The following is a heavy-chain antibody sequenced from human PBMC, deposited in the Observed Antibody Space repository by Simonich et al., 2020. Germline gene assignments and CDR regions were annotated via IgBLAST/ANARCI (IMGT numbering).Heavy chain of an antibody. J-gene: IGHJ4*02. D-gene: IGHD2-15*01. CDR1: GYTFTSYG. CDR3: ARASRGTWWYYYFDY. Sequence: QVQLVQSGAEVKKPGASVKVSCKASGYTFTSYGISWVRQAPGQGLEWMERISAYNGNTNDAQKLQGRVTMTTDTSTSTAYMELRSLRSDDTAVYYCARASRGTWWYYYFDYWGQGTLVTVSS. CDR2: ISAYNGNT. V-gene: IGHV1-18*01.